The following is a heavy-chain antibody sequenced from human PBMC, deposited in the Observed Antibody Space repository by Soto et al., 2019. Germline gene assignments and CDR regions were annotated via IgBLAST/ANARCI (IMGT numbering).Heavy chain of an antibody. CDR1: GYTFTDYH. D-gene: IGHD2-15*01. CDR2: INANNGGA. V-gene: IGHV1-2*02. CDR3: AREGGCYPLAPPNNWFDT. Sequence: DALKVSCKPSGYTFTDYHIHWVRQAPGQGLEFMGWINANNGGAGSAQQFQGRVTVTRDTSISTVYMELSNLRSDDTAVYYCAREGGCYPLAPPNNWFDTWGQGTRVSVYS. J-gene: IGHJ5*02.